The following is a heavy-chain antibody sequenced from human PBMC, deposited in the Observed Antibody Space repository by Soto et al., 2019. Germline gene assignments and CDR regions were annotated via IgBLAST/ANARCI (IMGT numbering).Heavy chain of an antibody. D-gene: IGHD1-1*01. Sequence: PGGSLRLSCVAPDVSVTHHAMTWVRLPPGNGLQWVAALSHDGGNIYYRDSVRGRFTISRDNSKNTLYLQMHSLKAEDTAVYFCAKQMGTWVDTAIDFWGQGTQVTVSS. CDR1: DVSVTHHA. J-gene: IGHJ4*02. V-gene: IGHV3-23*01. CDR3: AKQMGTWVDTAIDF. CDR2: LSHDGGNI.